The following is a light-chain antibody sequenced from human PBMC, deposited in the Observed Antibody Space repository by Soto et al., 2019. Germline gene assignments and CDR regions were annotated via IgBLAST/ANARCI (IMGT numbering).Light chain of an antibody. J-gene: IGKJ4*02. CDR2: GAS. Sequence: EIVMTQSPATLSVSPGERATLSCRASQSVRSNLAWYQQKPGQAPRLLIYGASTRATGAPARFSGSGSGTEFTLTISSLQSEDFAVYYCQQRSSWPLTFGGGTKVDIK. V-gene: IGKV3-15*01. CDR1: QSVRSN. CDR3: QQRSSWPLT.